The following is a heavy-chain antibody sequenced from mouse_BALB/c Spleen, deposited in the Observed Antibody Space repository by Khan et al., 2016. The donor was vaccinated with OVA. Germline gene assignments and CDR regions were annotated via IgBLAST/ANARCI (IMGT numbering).Heavy chain of an antibody. CDR2: INPKNGGT. CDR3: ARDAGRY. D-gene: IGHD3-3*01. V-gene: IGHV1-18*01. Sequence: VHVKQSGPELVKPGASVKISCKTSGYTFPEYTVHWVKQSLGKSLDWIGVINPKNGGTAYNQKFKGKATLTVDKSSSTAYMEFRSLTPEDSAVYYWARDAGRYWGQGTSVTVAS. J-gene: IGHJ4*01. CDR1: GYTFPEYT.